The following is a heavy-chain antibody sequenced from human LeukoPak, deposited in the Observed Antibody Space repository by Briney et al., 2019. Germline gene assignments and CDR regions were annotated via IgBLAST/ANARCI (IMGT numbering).Heavy chain of an antibody. J-gene: IGHJ4*02. D-gene: IGHD1-26*01. CDR1: GFTFSSYS. CDR3: ARSSVGATTSYFDY. Sequence: GGSLRLSCAVSGFTFSSYSMNWVRQALGKGLEWVSSISSSSGYIFYADSLKGRFTVSRDNAENSLSLQMDSLRAEDTAVYYCARSSVGATTSYFDYWGQGTLVTVSS. CDR2: ISSSSGYI. V-gene: IGHV3-21*01.